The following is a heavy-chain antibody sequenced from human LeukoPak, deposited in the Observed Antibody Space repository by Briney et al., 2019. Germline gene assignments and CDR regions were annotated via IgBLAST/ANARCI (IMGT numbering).Heavy chain of an antibody. D-gene: IGHD6-13*01. Sequence: ASVKVSCKASGYTFTGYYMHWVRQAPGQGLEWMGRIIPILGIANYAQKFQGRVTITADKSTSTAYMKLSSLRSEDTAVYYCARARAAARGNWFDPWGQGTLVTVSS. V-gene: IGHV1-69*04. CDR2: IIPILGIA. CDR1: GYTFTGYY. J-gene: IGHJ5*02. CDR3: ARARAAARGNWFDP.